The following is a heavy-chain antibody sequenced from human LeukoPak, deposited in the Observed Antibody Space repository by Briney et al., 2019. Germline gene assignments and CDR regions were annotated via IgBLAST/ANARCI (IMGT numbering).Heavy chain of an antibody. V-gene: IGHV3-53*01. CDR1: GFTVSSHY. J-gene: IGHJ4*02. CDR2: IYSGGST. D-gene: IGHD2-15*01. CDR3: ARYCSGVNCYSGVDY. Sequence: PGGSLRLSCAASGFTVSSHYMSWVRQAPGKGLEWVSVIYSGGSTYYAGSVKGRFTISRDNSKNTLYLQMNSLRAEDTAVYYCARYCSGVNCYSGVDYWGQGTLVTVSS.